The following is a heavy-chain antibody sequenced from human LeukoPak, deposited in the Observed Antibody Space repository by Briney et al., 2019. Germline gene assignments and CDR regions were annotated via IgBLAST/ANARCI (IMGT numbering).Heavy chain of an antibody. J-gene: IGHJ1*01. V-gene: IGHV3-23*01. CDR2: ISGSGGRT. CDR3: AKDRTLVGAPNGY. D-gene: IGHD1-26*01. Sequence: GGSLRLSCEASGGIFSSHAMTWVRQAPGEGLEGVSAISGSGGRTDYADSVKGRFPISRDNSKNTLYLQMNSLRAEDTAIYYCAKDRTLVGAPNGYWGQGTLLTLPS. CDR1: GGIFSSHA.